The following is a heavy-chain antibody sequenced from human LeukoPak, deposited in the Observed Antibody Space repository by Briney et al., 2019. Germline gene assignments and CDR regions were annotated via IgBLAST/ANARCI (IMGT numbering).Heavy chain of an antibody. D-gene: IGHD1-14*01. CDR3: ASGSGYFFEY. CDR2: IYNSGSA. J-gene: IGHJ4*02. CDR1: GASIRRTSYY. V-gene: IGHV4-39*01. Sequence: SETLSLTCTVSGASIRRTSYYWGWIRQPPGKGLEWIGTIYNSGSAYYNPSLKSRVTISADTSKNQFSLKVSSVTAADTAVYYCASGSGYFFEYWGQGTLVTVSS.